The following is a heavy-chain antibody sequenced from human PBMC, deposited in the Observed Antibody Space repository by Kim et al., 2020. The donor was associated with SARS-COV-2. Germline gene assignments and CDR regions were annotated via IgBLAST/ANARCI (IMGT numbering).Heavy chain of an antibody. CDR1: GFTFSDYY. J-gene: IGHJ3*02. CDR2: ISSSSSYT. Sequence: GGSLRLSCAASGFTFSDYYMSWIRQAPGKGLEWVSYISSSSSYTNYADSVKGRFTISRDNAKNSLYLQMNSLRAEDTAVYYCAREGTTVVTADAFDIWGQGTMVTVSS. CDR3: AREGTTVVTADAFDI. D-gene: IGHD4-17*01. V-gene: IGHV3-11*06.